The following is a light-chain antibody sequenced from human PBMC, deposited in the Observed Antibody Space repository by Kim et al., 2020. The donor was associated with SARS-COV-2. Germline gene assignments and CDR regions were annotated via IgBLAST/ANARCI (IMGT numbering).Light chain of an antibody. CDR2: GAS. V-gene: IGKV3-15*01. CDR3: QQYYKCPPYT. J-gene: IGKJ2*01. Sequence: EILMTQSPGTLSGSPGESVTFSCRASESVGSSLAWYQHKPGQSPRLLIYGASTRATGIPARFSGSGSGTEFTLTITGLQSDDFAVFFWQQYYKCPPYTLGQGTKLEI. CDR1: ESVGSS.